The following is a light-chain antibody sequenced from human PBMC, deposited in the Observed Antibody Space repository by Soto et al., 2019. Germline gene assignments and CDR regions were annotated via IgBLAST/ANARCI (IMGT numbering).Light chain of an antibody. Sequence: EIVLMQSPGTLSLSPGERVTLSCRASQSVTSSFLGWYQQKPGQAPRLLIYGASTRATGFPDRFSGSGSGTDFALTVSRLEAEDFAVYYCHQYGSSPLTFGGGTKVEI. V-gene: IGKV3-20*01. CDR3: HQYGSSPLT. J-gene: IGKJ4*01. CDR1: QSVTSSF. CDR2: GAS.